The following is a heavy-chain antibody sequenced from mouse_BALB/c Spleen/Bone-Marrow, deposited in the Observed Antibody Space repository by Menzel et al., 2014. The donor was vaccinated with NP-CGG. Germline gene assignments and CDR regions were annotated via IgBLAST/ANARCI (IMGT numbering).Heavy chain of an antibody. CDR1: EYEFPSHD. V-gene: IGHV5-2*01. J-gene: IGHJ3*01. Sequence: EVKLQESGGGLVQPGESLKLSCESNEYEFPSHDMSWVRKTPEKRLELVAAINSDGGSAYYPDTMERRFIISRDNSKKTLYLQMSSLRSEDTACYYCARHGDYYGSSLFAYWGQGTLVTVSA. CDR3: ARHGDYYGSSLFAY. CDR2: INSDGGSA. D-gene: IGHD1-1*01.